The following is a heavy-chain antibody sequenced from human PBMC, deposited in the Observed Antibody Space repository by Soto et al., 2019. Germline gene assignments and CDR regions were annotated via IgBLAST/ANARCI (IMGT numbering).Heavy chain of an antibody. CDR1: GFTFSSYG. D-gene: IGHD6-13*01. CDR3: AKGGRTWYGFDS. Sequence: GSLGLSCAGSGFTFSSYGMSGVRQAPGKGLEWVSGISDNGVITNYADSVKGRFTISKDNSRSTGYLQMNSLRVEDTAVYFCAKGGRTWYGFDSWGQGTLVTVSS. V-gene: IGHV3-23*01. CDR2: ISDNGVIT. J-gene: IGHJ4*02.